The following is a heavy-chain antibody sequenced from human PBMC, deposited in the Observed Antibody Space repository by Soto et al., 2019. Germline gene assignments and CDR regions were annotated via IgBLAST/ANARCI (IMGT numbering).Heavy chain of an antibody. CDR2: INHSGST. Sequence: PSETLSLTCAVYGGSFSGYYWSWIRQPPGKGLEWIGEINHSGSTNYNPSLKSRVTISVDTSKNQFSLKLSSVTAADTAVYYCERAGRSSSKTVFDYWGQGTLVTVSS. CDR1: GGSFSGYY. D-gene: IGHD6-6*01. V-gene: IGHV4-34*01. CDR3: ERAGRSSSKTVFDY. J-gene: IGHJ4*02.